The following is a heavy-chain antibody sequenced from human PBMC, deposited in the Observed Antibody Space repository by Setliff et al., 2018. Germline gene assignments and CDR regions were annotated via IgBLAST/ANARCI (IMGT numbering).Heavy chain of an antibody. D-gene: IGHD2-8*01. CDR3: ARMYKFRYIDV. V-gene: IGHV4-61*09. J-gene: IGHJ6*03. CDR2: IYTSWSP. CDR1: GDPISRSCNY. Sequence: PSETLSLTCTVSGDPISRSCNYWVWFRQPAGKELEWIGQIYTSWSPNYNPSLKSRVTISLDTSKNQFSLSLTSVTAEDTAVYYCARMYKFRYIDVWDKGTTVTVSS.